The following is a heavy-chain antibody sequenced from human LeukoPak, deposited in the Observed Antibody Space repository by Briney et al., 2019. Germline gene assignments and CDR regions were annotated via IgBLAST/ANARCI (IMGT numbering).Heavy chain of an antibody. D-gene: IGHD2-15*01. CDR2: ISSGSRYI. J-gene: IGHJ5*02. Sequence: GGSLRLSCTASGFTFSAYSMNWVRQAPGKGLEWVSSISSGSRYIYYADSVKGRFTISRDNAKDSLYLQMNSLRAEDTAVYYCAKCSGGNCYHSDDHWGQGTLVTVSP. CDR3: AKCSGGNCYHSDDH. V-gene: IGHV3-21*01. CDR1: GFTFSAYS.